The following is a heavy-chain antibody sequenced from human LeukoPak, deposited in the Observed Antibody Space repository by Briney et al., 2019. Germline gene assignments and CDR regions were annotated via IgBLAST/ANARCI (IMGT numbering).Heavy chain of an antibody. V-gene: IGHV4-39*01. D-gene: IGHD1-14*01. CDR1: GDSISSSPYF. CDR2: INYSGNT. CDR3: ARPSGRNWNAFDI. J-gene: IGHJ3*02. Sequence: SSETLSLTCTVSGDSISSSPYFRGWLRQPPGKGLEWIGSINYSGNTYFNPSLQSRVAISVDTSKNQFSLKLSSLTAADTAVYSCARPSGRNWNAFDIWGQGTMVTVSS.